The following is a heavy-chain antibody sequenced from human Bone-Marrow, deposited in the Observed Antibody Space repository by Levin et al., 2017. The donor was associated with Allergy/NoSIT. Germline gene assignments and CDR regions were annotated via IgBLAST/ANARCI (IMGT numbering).Heavy chain of an antibody. V-gene: IGHV4-4*07. D-gene: IGHD3-10*01. J-gene: IGHJ5*02. Sequence: SQTLSLTCLVSGGSNSNYYWSWIRQPAGKGLEWIGNIFTTGSTNYNPSLKNRVTMSMGPSKNQFSLNRTSVTAAATAVYYCARGGNWCDPWGQGTPVTVSS. CDR2: IFTTGST. CDR3: ARGGNWCDP. CDR1: GGSNSNYY.